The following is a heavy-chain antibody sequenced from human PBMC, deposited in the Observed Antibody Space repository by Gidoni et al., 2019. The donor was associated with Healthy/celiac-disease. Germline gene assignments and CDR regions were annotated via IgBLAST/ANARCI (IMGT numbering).Heavy chain of an antibody. CDR2: ISSSSSYI. D-gene: IGHD1-26*01. Sequence: EVQLVESGGGLVKPGGSLRLSCAASGFTFSSYSMNWVRQAPGKGLEWVSSISSSSSYIYYADSVKGRFTISRDNAKNSLYLQMNSLRAEDTAVYYCARAEELLSNFDYWGQGTLVTVSS. CDR3: ARAEELLSNFDY. CDR1: GFTFSSYS. V-gene: IGHV3-21*01. J-gene: IGHJ4*02.